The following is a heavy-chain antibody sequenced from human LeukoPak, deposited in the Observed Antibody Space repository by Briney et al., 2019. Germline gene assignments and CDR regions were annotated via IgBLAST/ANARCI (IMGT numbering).Heavy chain of an antibody. V-gene: IGHV4-34*01. CDR1: GGSFSGYY. CDR3: ARAWGMDV. CDR2: INHSGST. Sequence: SSETLSLTCAVYGGSFSGYYWSWIRQPPRKGLEWIGEINHSGSTNYNPSLKSRVTISVDTSKNQFSLKLSSVTAADTAVYYCARAWGMDVWGQGTTVTVSS. J-gene: IGHJ6*02.